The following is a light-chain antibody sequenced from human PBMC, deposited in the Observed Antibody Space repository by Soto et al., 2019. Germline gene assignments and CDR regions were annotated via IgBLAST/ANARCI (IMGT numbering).Light chain of an antibody. Sequence: DVVMTQSPLSLPVTPGQPASISCRSNQSLVHRDGIAYFSWFRKRPGRSPRSLIYKVSNRDSGVPARFSGSGSGTDFELKISRVEAEDGGVYYGMQGTHWTITFCPGTRREIK. CDR3: MQGTHWTIT. J-gene: IGKJ5*01. CDR2: KVS. CDR1: QSLVHRDGIAY. V-gene: IGKV2-30*02.